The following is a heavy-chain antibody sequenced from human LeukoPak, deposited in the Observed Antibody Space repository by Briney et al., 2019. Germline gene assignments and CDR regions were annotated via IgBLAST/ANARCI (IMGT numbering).Heavy chain of an antibody. V-gene: IGHV3-7*01. J-gene: IGHJ6*02. D-gene: IGHD3-3*01. CDR2: IKQDGSEK. Sequence: GGSLRLSCAASGFTFSSYAMHWVRQAPGKGLEWVANIKQDGSEKYYVDSVKGRFTISRDNAKNSLYLQMNSLRAEDTAVYYCARAPDYDFWSGYPYYYYYYGMDVWGQGTTVTVSS. CDR1: GFTFSSYA. CDR3: ARAPDYDFWSGYPYYYYYYGMDV.